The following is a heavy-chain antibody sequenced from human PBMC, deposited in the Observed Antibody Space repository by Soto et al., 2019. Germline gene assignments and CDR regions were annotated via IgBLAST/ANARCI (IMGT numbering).Heavy chain of an antibody. CDR2: FDPEDGET. J-gene: IGHJ5*02. V-gene: IGHV1-24*01. CDR3: ARVRVNTAMGPYNWFDP. CDR1: GYTLTELS. D-gene: IGHD5-18*01. Sequence: GASVKVSCKVSGYTLTELSMHWVRQAPGKGLEWMGGFDPEDGETIYAQKLQGRVTMTADTSTSTAYMELSSLRSDDTAVYYCARVRVNTAMGPYNWFDPWGQGTLVTVSS.